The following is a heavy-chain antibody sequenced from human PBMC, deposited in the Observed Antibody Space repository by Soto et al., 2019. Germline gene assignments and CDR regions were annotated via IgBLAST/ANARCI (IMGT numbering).Heavy chain of an antibody. CDR1: GYTFTSYD. CDR3: ARSLYDYIWGDRGLGAFDI. J-gene: IGHJ3*02. Sequence: GASVKVSCKASGYTFTSYDINWVRQATGQGLEWMGWMNPNSGNTGYAQKFQGRVTMTRNTSISTAYMELSSLRSEDTAVYYCARSLYDYIWGDRGLGAFDIWGQGTMVTVSS. CDR2: MNPNSGNT. D-gene: IGHD3-16*01. V-gene: IGHV1-8*01.